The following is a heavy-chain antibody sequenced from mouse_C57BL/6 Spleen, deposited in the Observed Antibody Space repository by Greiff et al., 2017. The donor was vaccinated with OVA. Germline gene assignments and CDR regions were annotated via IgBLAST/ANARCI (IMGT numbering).Heavy chain of an antibody. Sequence: QVQLQQSGAELVKPGASVKISCKASGYTFTDYYLNWVKQRPGQGLEWIGKIGPGSGSTYYNEKFKGTATLTADKSSSTAYMQLSSLTSEDSAVCFCARLRTGYYLDYWGQGTTLTVSS. CDR2: IGPGSGST. V-gene: IGHV1-77*01. CDR1: GYTFTDYY. CDR3: ARLRTGYYLDY. J-gene: IGHJ2*01.